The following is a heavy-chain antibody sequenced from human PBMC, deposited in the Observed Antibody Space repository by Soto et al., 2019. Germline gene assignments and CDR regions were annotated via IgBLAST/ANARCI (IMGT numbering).Heavy chain of an antibody. D-gene: IGHD3-22*01. CDR2: VYYTGTT. Sequence: SETLSLTCSVAGGSISSNSHYWGWIRQPPGMGLEWIGYVYYTGTTSYNPSLKSRVTISIDGSKNQISLKLSSVTAGDTAFYYCARLGGYYHSLDTWGQGTLVTVSS. J-gene: IGHJ5*02. V-gene: IGHV4-61*05. CDR3: ARLGGYYHSLDT. CDR1: GGSISSNSHY.